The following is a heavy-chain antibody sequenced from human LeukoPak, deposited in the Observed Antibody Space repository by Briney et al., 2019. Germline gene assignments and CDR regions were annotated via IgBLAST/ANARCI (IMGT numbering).Heavy chain of an antibody. D-gene: IGHD2-21*02. J-gene: IGHJ3*02. CDR3: GRWNCGGACYHDGFDI. CDR1: GGSISSSSYY. Sequence: PSETLSLTCTVSGGSISSSSYYWGWIRQPPGRGLEWIGEINHGGNTNYNPSLKSRVTMSIDTSKNQFSLKLASVTAADTAVYYCGRWNCGGACYHDGFDIWGQGTKVTVSS. CDR2: INHGGNT. V-gene: IGHV4-39*07.